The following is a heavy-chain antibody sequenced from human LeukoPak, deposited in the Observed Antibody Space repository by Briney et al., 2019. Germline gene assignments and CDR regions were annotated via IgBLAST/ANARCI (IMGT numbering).Heavy chain of an antibody. CDR2: FDPEDGET. J-gene: IGHJ1*01. CDR3: ATGGVNPYYDYVWGSYRYRASPERAVQH. V-gene: IGHV1-24*01. D-gene: IGHD3-16*02. CDR1: GYTLTELS. Sequence: ASVKVSCKVSGYTLTELSMHGVRQAPGKGLEWMGGFDPEDGETIYAQKFQGRVTMTKDTSTDTAYMELSSLRSEDTAVYYCATGGVNPYYDYVWGSYRYRASPERAVQHWGQGTLVTVSS.